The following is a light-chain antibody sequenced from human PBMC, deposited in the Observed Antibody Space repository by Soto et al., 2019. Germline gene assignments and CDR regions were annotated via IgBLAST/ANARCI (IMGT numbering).Light chain of an antibody. Sequence: EIVLTQSPGTLSLSPGERGTLSCRASQSVSSANLAWYQQKPGQAPRLLIYGASSRATGIPDRFSGSGSGTDFTLTISRLEPEDFAVYYCQQYDGSLWTFGQGTKLEFK. CDR3: QQYDGSLWT. CDR2: GAS. V-gene: IGKV3-20*01. CDR1: QSVSSAN. J-gene: IGKJ1*01.